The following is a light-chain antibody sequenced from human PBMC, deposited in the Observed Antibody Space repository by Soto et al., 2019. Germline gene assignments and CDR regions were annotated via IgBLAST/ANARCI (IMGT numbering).Light chain of an antibody. J-gene: IGLJ1*01. Sequence: QSVLTQPTSVSAAPGQKVTISCSGSSSNIGNNYVSWYQQLPGTAPKLLIYDNNKRPSGIPDRFSGSKSGTSATLGITGLQTGDEADYYCGTWDSSLSVLVFGTGTKLTVL. CDR3: GTWDSSLSVLV. V-gene: IGLV1-51*01. CDR2: DNN. CDR1: SSNIGNNY.